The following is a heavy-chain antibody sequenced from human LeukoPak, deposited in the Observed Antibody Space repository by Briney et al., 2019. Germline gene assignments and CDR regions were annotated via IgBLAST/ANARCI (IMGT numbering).Heavy chain of an antibody. CDR2: ISNIGDII. CDR3: AKDATAVVGTVYMDV. CDR1: GFTCSSYE. D-gene: IGHD6-13*01. Sequence: PGGSLRLSCAASGFTCSSYEMNWVRQAPGNGLEWISHISNIGDIIHYADCVEGRFIISRDNAKNSLYLQMNSLTAEDTAVYYCAKDATAVVGTVYMDVWGKGTTVTISS. V-gene: IGHV3-48*03. J-gene: IGHJ6*03.